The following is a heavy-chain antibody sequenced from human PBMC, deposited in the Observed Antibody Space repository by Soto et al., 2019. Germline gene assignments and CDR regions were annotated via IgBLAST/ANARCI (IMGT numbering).Heavy chain of an antibody. D-gene: IGHD2-15*01. CDR3: ARDRPPYGGRRSPTPWAFEA. J-gene: IGHJ4*02. CDR1: GGSVSSDTHY. Sequence: SETLCLTCTVSGGSVSSDTHYWSWIRQPPGKRLEWIGFIYSSGSTNYNPSLKSRVTMSVDTSKNQFSLQLASVAAADTAVYYCARDRPPYGGRRSPTPWAFEAWGQGIMVT. V-gene: IGHV4-61*01. CDR2: IYSSGST.